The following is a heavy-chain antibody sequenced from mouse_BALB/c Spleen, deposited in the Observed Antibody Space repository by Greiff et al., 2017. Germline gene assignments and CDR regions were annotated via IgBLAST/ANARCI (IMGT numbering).Heavy chain of an antibody. CDR1: GFSLTSYG. CDR3: ARNDGYYWYFDV. J-gene: IGHJ1*01. Sequence: QVQLQQSGPGLVQPSQSLSITCTVSGFSLTSYGVHWVRQSPGKGLEWLGVIWSGGSTDYNAAFISRLSISKDNSKSQVFFKMNSLKANDTAIYYCARNDGYYWYFDVWGAGTTVTVSS. CDR2: IWSGGST. D-gene: IGHD2-3*01. V-gene: IGHV2-2*02.